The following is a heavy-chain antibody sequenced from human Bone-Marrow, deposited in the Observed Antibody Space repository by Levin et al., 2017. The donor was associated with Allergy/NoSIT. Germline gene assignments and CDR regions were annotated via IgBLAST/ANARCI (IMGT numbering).Heavy chain of an antibody. CDR3: AKGTSYYYDSSGYYYGHGMDV. Sequence: GGSLRLSCAASGFTFSSYAMSWVRQAPGKGLEWVSAISGSGGSTYYADSVKGRFTISRDNSKNTLYLQMNSLRAEDTAVYYCAKGTSYYYDSSGYYYGHGMDVWGQGTTVTVSS. CDR1: GFTFSSYA. D-gene: IGHD3-22*01. CDR2: ISGSGGST. V-gene: IGHV3-23*01. J-gene: IGHJ6*02.